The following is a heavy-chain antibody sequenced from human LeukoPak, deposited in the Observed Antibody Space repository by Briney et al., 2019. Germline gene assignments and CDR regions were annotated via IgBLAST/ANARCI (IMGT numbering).Heavy chain of an antibody. D-gene: IGHD2-2*01. V-gene: IGHV3-64*01. CDR3: ASVPAAMGYYYYYMDV. Sequence: PGGSLRLSCAASGFTFSSYAMHWVRQAPGKGLEYVSAISSNGGSTYYANSVKGRFTISRDNAKNSLYLQMNSLRAEDTAVYYCASVPAAMGYYYYYMDVWGKGTTVTVSS. CDR2: ISSNGGST. CDR1: GFTFSSYA. J-gene: IGHJ6*03.